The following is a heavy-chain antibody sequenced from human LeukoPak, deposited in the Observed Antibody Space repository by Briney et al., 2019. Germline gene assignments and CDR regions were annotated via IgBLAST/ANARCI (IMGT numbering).Heavy chain of an antibody. CDR1: GGSFSGYY. J-gene: IGHJ6*03. V-gene: IGHV4-34*01. CDR2: INHSGST. D-gene: IGHD3-3*01. CDR3: AGWSRRSGYYYYYMDV. Sequence: SETLSLTCAVYGGSFSGYYWSWIRQPPGKGLEWIGEINHSGSTNYNPSLKSRVTISVDTSKNQFSLKLSSVTAADTAVYYCAGWSRRSGYYYYYMDVWAKGPRSPSP.